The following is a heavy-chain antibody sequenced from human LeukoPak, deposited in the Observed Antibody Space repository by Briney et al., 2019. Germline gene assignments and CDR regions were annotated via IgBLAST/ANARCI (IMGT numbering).Heavy chain of an antibody. V-gene: IGHV1-46*01. CDR3: ARAQFLEWLSGP. CDR1: GYTFTSYY. Sequence: GASVKVSCKASGYTFTSYYMHWVRQAPGQGLEWMGIINPSGGSTSYAQKFQGRVTMTRDTSISTAYMELSRLRSDDTAVYYCARAQFLEWLSGPWGQGTLVTVSS. J-gene: IGHJ5*02. CDR2: INPSGGST. D-gene: IGHD3-3*01.